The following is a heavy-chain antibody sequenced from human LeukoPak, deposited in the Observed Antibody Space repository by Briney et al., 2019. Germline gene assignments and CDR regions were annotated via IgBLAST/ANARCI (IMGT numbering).Heavy chain of an antibody. D-gene: IGHD1-1*01. CDR2: IHPCTVDT. CDR3: ASYASGYNWLKV. Sequence: ASVKVSCKASGHTFTAYDMHWVRQSPGQGLEWMGWIHPCTVDTNYAQKFQGRVTVTRATSISTAYMELIRLTSDDTAVCYCASYASGYNWLKVWGQGTLVTVSS. CDR1: GHTFTAYD. V-gene: IGHV1-2*02. J-gene: IGHJ4*02.